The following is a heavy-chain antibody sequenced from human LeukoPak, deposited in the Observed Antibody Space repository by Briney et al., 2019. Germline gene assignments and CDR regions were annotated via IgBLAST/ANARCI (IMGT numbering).Heavy chain of an antibody. D-gene: IGHD2-15*01. CDR1: GGSISSGSYY. V-gene: IGHV4-61*02. CDR2: IYTSGST. Sequence: SETLSLTCTVSGGSISSGSYYWSWIRQPAGKGLEWIGRIYTSGSTNYNPSLKSRVTVSVDTSKNQFSLKLSSVTAADTAVYYCARSYHPRLYCSGGSCYDYWGQGTLVTVSS. J-gene: IGHJ4*02. CDR3: ARSYHPRLYCSGGSCYDY.